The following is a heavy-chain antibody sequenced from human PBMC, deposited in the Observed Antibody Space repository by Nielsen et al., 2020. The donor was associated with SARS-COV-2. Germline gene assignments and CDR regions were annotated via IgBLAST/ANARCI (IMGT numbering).Heavy chain of an antibody. CDR1: GFTFDDYA. D-gene: IGHD1-26*01. J-gene: IGHJ3*02. CDR3: AKAEWEQLEGDAFDM. V-gene: IGHV3-9*01. Sequence: SLKISCATSGFTFDDYAMHWVRQAPGKGLEWVSGINWNADDKGYADSVKGRFTISRDNAKSSLYLLMDSLRPEDTALYYCAKAEWEQLEGDAFDMWGQGTMDTVSS. CDR2: INWNADDK.